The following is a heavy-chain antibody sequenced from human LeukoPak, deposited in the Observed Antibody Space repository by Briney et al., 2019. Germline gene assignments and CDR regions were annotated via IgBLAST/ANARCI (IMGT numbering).Heavy chain of an antibody. Sequence: GGSLRLSCAASGFTFSSYWMSWVRQAPGKGLEWVANIKQDGSEKYYVDSVKGRFTISRDNAKNPLYLQMNSLRAEDTAVYYSSLEGSSWYRYFQHWGQGTLVTVSS. CDR1: GFTFSSYW. CDR3: SLEGSSWYRYFQH. CDR2: IKQDGSEK. J-gene: IGHJ1*01. D-gene: IGHD6-13*01. V-gene: IGHV3-7*05.